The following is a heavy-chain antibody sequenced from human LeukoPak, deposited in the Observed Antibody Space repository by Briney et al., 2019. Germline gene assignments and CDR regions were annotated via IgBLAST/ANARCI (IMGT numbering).Heavy chain of an antibody. Sequence: SETLSLTCTVSGGSISSYYWSWIRQPPGKGLEWIGYIYYTGSTNYNPSLKSRVTISVDTSKNQFSLKLSSVTAADTAVYYCARGRYDCSGYYYHYWGQGTLVTVSS. CDR1: GGSISSYY. CDR3: ARGRYDCSGYYYHY. V-gene: IGHV4-59*01. J-gene: IGHJ4*02. CDR2: IYYTGST. D-gene: IGHD3-22*01.